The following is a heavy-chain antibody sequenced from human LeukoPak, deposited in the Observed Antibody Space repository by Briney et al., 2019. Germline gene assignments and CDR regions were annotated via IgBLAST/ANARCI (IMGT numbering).Heavy chain of an antibody. CDR3: ARSGEMAYAFDI. V-gene: IGHV4-59*08. CDR2: IYYSGST. D-gene: IGHD5-24*01. Sequence: SETLSPTCTVSGGSISSYYWSWIRQPPGKGLEWIGYIYYSGSTNYNPSLKSRVTISVDTSKNQFSLKLSSVTAADTAVYYRARSGEMAYAFDIWGQGTMVTVSS. CDR1: GGSISSYY. J-gene: IGHJ3*02.